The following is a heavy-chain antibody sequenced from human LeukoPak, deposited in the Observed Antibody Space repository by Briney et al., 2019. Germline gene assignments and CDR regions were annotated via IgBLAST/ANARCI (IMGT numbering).Heavy chain of an antibody. V-gene: IGHV3-53*01. CDR3: ARSTVVTGRYYYYYMDV. J-gene: IGHJ6*03. D-gene: IGHD4-23*01. CDR1: GFTVSSSY. CDR2: IYSGGST. Sequence: PGVSLRLSCAASGFTVSSSYMSWVRQAPGKGLEWVSVIYSGGSTYYADSVKGRFTISRDNSKNTLYLQMNSLRAEDTAVYYCARSTVVTGRYYYYYMDVWGKGTTVTVS.